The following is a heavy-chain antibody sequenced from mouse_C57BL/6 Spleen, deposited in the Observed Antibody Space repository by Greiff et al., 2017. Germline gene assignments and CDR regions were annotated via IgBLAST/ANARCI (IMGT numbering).Heavy chain of an antibody. CDR1: GFSLTSYG. Sequence: VQLQESGPGLVQPSHSLSISCTVSGFSLTSYGVHWVRQSPGKGLEWLGVIWSGGGTDYNAAFISRLSSITDNSKRQVFLKMNSLQADDTAIYYCARADYDGMAYWGQGTSVTVS. CDR2: IWSGGGT. J-gene: IGHJ4*01. V-gene: IGHV2-2*01. CDR3: ARADYDGMAY.